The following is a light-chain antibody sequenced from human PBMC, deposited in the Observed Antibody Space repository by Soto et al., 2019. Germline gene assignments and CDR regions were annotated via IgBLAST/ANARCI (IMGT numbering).Light chain of an antibody. CDR2: DAS. V-gene: IGKV1D-16*01. Sequence: DIQITQSPASVSSCLGDIVTITCRASQGISSWLAWYQQKPGKAPKLLIYDASNLETGVPSRFSGSGSGTEFTLTISSLQPDDFATFYCQQYYTYPLTFGGGTKVDIK. CDR3: QQYYTYPLT. J-gene: IGKJ4*01. CDR1: QGISSW.